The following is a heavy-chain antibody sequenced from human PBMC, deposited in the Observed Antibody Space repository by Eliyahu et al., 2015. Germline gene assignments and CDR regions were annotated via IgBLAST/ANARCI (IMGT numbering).Heavy chain of an antibody. J-gene: IGHJ4*02. CDR3: ARGWRAGYSSGWCDY. D-gene: IGHD6-19*01. CDR1: GYTFTSYA. V-gene: IGHV1-3*01. Sequence: DPKKPGASVRVSCKASGYTFTSYAMHWVRQAPGQRLEWMGXINAGNGNTKXSQKFQGRVTITRDTSASTXYMELSSLRSEDTAVYYCARGWRAGYSSGWCDYWGQGTLVTVSS. CDR2: INAGNGNT.